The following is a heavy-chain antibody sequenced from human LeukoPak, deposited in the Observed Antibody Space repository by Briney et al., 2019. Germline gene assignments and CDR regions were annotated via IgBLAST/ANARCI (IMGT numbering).Heavy chain of an antibody. V-gene: IGHV4-59*01. CDR3: ATSESGPIIP. J-gene: IGHJ5*02. Sequence: SETLSLNCPVHGGSISSSCWRWIRQPPGKGLEWNGYICYSGTTNYNPSLKSRDTISVDTSKNQFSLKLNSMTAADTAMYYCATSESGPIIPWGQGALVTVSS. CDR1: GGSISSSC. D-gene: IGHD1-14*01. CDR2: ICYSGTT.